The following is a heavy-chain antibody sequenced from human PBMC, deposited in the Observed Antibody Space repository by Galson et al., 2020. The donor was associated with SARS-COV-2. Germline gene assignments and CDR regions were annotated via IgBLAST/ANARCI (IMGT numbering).Heavy chain of an antibody. CDR2: ISSNGGST. CDR1: GFTFSSYA. D-gene: IGHD3-9*01. J-gene: IGHJ4*02. CDR3: ARSVVGFDYDSLTGYYYFDY. Sequence: TGGSLRLSCAASGFTFSSYAMHWVRQAPGKGLEYVSAISSNGGSTYYANSVKGRFTISRDNAKNTLYLQMGSLRAEDMAVYYCARSVVGFDYDSLTGYYYFDYWGQGTLVTVSS. V-gene: IGHV3-64*01.